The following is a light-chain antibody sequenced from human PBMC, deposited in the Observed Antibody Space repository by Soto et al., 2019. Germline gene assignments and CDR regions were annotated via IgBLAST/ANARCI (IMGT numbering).Light chain of an antibody. J-gene: IGKJ1*01. CDR3: QQSYSRGT. CDR2: AAS. Sequence: DIQMTRSPSSLSASVGDRVTITCRASQSISSYLNWYQQKPGKAPKLLIYAASSLQSGVPSRFSGSGSGTDFTLTISSLQPEDFATYYCQQSYSRGTFGQGTKVDIK. V-gene: IGKV1-39*01. CDR1: QSISSY.